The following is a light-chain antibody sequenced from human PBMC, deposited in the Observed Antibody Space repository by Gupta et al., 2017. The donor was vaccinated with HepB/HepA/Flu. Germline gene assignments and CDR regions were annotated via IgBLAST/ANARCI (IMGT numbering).Light chain of an antibody. CDR3: GTWDGSLSAGV. CDR2: DNR. V-gene: IGLV1-51*01. J-gene: IGLJ3*02. CDR1: SSNIGRNY. Sequence: QSLLMPLSSMSAAPGQRVSLPCSGGSSNIGRNYVSWYQQRPGTAPKLVIYDNRERVSGIPDRFSGSKSGTSATLGITGLQTGDEADYYCGTWDGSLSAGVFGGGTKLIVL.